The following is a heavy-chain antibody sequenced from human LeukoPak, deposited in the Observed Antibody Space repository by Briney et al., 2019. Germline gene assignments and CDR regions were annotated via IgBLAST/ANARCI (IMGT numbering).Heavy chain of an antibody. Sequence: GASVKVSCKASGYTFTGNYMNWVRLAPGQGLEWMGWINPTGGTTYAQKFQDRVTMTRDTSINTAYMELSGLRSDDTAVYYCARDLGWSSSHWGQGTLVTVSS. CDR1: GYTFTGNY. J-gene: IGHJ4*02. CDR2: INPTGGT. D-gene: IGHD6-6*01. V-gene: IGHV1-2*02. CDR3: ARDLGWSSSH.